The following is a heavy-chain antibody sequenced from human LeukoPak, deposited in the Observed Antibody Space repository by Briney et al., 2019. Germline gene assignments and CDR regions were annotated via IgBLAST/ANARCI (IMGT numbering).Heavy chain of an antibody. CDR3: ATGTYSSGWYSFDF. CDR1: GGSISSSSYY. D-gene: IGHD6-19*01. V-gene: IGHV4-39*01. J-gene: IGHJ4*02. Sequence: SETLSLTCTVSGGSISSSSYYWGWIRQPPGKGLEWIGSIYYSGSTYYNPSLKSRVTISVDTSKNQFSLKLSSVTAADTAVYYCATGTYSSGWYSFDFWGQGPLVTVSP. CDR2: IYYSGST.